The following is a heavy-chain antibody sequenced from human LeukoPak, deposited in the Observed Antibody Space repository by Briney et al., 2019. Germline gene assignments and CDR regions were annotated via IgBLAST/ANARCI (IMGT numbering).Heavy chain of an antibody. J-gene: IGHJ5*02. CDR3: ATVRGGATDRGWFDP. Sequence: PSETLSLTCTVSGGSISSDTYYWSWIRQPAGKGLEWIGRIYSSGSTNYNPSLKSRITISVDTSKNQFSLKLTSVTAADTAVYHCATVRGGATDRGWFDPWGQGTLVTVSS. V-gene: IGHV4-61*02. D-gene: IGHD1-26*01. CDR1: GGSISSDTYY. CDR2: IYSSGST.